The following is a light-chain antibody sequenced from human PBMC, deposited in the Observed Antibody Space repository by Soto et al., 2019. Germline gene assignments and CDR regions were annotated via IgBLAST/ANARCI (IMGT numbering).Light chain of an antibody. CDR1: SSNIGNNY. J-gene: IGLJ2*01. Sequence: QSVLTQPPSVSAAPGQRVTISCSGSSSNIGNNYVSWYQQLPGTAPKLLIYENDKRPSGIPDRFSGSKSGTSATLGLTGLQTGDEADYYCGTWDSSLGAVVFGGGTKLTVL. CDR2: END. V-gene: IGLV1-51*02. CDR3: GTWDSSLGAVV.